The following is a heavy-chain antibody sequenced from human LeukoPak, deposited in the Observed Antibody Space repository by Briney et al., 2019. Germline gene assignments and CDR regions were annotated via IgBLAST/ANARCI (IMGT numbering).Heavy chain of an antibody. CDR3: ATGIAAAGTSGYYYYYYGMDV. CDR2: INHSGST. D-gene: IGHD6-13*01. V-gene: IGHV4-34*01. CDR1: GGSFSGYY. Sequence: SETLSLTCAVYGGSFSGYYWSWIRKPPGKGLEWIGEINHSGSTNYNPSLKSRVTISVDTSKNQFSLKLSSVTAADAAVYYCATGIAAAGTSGYYYYYYGMDVWGKGTTVTVSS. J-gene: IGHJ6*04.